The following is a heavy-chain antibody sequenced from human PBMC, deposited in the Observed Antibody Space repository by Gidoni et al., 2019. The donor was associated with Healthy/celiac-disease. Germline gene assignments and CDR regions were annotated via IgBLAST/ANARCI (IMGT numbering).Heavy chain of an antibody. J-gene: IGHJ1*01. D-gene: IGHD3-10*01. V-gene: IGHV3-23*01. CDR2: ISGSGGST. CDR1: GFTFSSYA. Sequence: EVQLLESGGGLVQPGGSLRLYCEASGFTFSSYAMSWVRQAPGKGLEWVSAISGSGGSTYYADSVKGRSTISRDNSKNTLYLQMNSLRAEDTAVYYCAKEVPGSGSYYMYFRHWGQGTLVTVSS. CDR3: AKEVPGSGSYYMYFRH.